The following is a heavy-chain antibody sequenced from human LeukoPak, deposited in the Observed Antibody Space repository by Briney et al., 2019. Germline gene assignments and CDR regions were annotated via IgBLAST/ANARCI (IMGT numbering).Heavy chain of an antibody. V-gene: IGHV1-8*01. CDR2: MNPNSGNT. Sequence: ASVEVSCKASGYTFTSYDINWVRQATGQGLEWMGWMNPNSGNTGYAQKFQGRVTMTRNTSISTAYMELSSLRSEDTAVYYCARGLGPYYYGSGSYYFNIYYYYYGMDVWGQGTTVTVSS. CDR3: ARGLGPYYYGSGSYYFNIYYYYYGMDV. CDR1: GYTFTSYD. J-gene: IGHJ6*02. D-gene: IGHD3-10*01.